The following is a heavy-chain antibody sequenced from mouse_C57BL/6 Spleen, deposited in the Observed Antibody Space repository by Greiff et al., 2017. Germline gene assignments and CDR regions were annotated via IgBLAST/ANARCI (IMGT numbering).Heavy chain of an antibody. CDR1: GYTFTSYW. D-gene: IGHD2-5*01. J-gene: IGHJ4*01. Sequence: QVQLQQPGAELVKPGASVKMSCKASGYTFTSYWITWVKQRPGQGLEWIGDIYPGSGSTNYNEKFKSKATLTVDTSSSTAYMQLSSLTSEDSAVYDCTRRRAYSNYDAMDYWGQGTSVTVSS. CDR3: TRRRAYSNYDAMDY. V-gene: IGHV1-55*01. CDR2: IYPGSGST.